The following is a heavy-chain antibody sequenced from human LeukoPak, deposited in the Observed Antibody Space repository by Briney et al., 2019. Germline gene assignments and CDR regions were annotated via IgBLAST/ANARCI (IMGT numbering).Heavy chain of an antibody. J-gene: IGHJ6*02. D-gene: IGHD1-1*01. CDR3: ARRTDEYYYYGMDV. Sequence: TSVKVSCKASGGTFSSYAISWVRQAPGQGLEWMGGIIPIFGTANYAQKFQGRVTITADESTSTAYMELSSLRSEDTAVYYCARRTDEYYYYGMDVWGQGTTVTVSS. CDR2: IIPIFGTA. V-gene: IGHV1-69*13. CDR1: GGTFSSYA.